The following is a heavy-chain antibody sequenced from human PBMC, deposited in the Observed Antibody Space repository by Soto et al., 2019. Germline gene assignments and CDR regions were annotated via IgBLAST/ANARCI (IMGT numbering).Heavy chain of an antibody. CDR3: AKATATGGGAFEI. D-gene: IGHD2-8*02. CDR1: GFICSSYD. V-gene: IGHV3-23*01. J-gene: IGHJ3*02. Sequence: PGGSLRLSCAVSGFICSSYDMSWVRQAPGKGLEWVSTILVGGSTHYEDSVKGRFTISRDTSKNTVYLQMNSLTAGDTAVYYCAKATATGGGAFEIYGQGTMVTVPS. CDR2: ILVGGST.